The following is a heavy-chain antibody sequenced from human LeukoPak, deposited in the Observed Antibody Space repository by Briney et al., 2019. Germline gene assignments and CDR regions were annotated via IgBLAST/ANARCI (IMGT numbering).Heavy chain of an antibody. CDR1: GGSFSGYY. J-gene: IGHJ4*02. CDR3: ARGPGIAVAGYFDY. CDR2: INHSGST. D-gene: IGHD6-19*01. Sequence: PSEALSLTCAVSGGSFSGYYWSWIRQPPGKGVEWRGEINHSGSTNYNPSLKSRVTISVDTSKNQFSLKLSSVTAADTAVYYCARGPGIAVAGYFDYWGQGTLVTVSS. V-gene: IGHV4-34*01.